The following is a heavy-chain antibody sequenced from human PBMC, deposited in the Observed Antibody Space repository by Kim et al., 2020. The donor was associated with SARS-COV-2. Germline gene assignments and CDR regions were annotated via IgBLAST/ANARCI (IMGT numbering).Heavy chain of an antibody. J-gene: IGHJ4*02. CDR3: ARAHSSSWLHYFDY. V-gene: IGHV4-4*02. CDR2: IYHSGST. CDR1: GGSISSSNW. Sequence: SETLSLTCAVSGGSISSSNWWSWVRQPPGKGLEWIGEIYHSGSTNYNPSLKSRVTISVDKSKNQFSLKLSSVTAADTAVYYCARAHSSSWLHYFDYWGQGTLVTVSS. D-gene: IGHD6-13*01.